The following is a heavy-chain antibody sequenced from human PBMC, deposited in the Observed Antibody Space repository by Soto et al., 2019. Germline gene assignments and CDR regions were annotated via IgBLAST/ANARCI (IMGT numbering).Heavy chain of an antibody. CDR1: KFTFSVYS. CDR2: IGGSGDNT. J-gene: IGHJ4*02. D-gene: IGHD3-10*01. V-gene: IGHV3-23*01. Sequence: GGSLRLSCAASKFTFSVYSMSWVRQAPGKGLEWVSAIGGSGDNTFYADSVRGRFTISRDNSKNTLYLQMNSLRAGDTAVYYCAKGANYGSGKDRFDYWGQGTPVTVSS. CDR3: AKGANYGSGKDRFDY.